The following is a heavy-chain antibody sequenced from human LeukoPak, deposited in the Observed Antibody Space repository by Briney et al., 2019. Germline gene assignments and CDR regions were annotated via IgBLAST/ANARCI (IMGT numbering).Heavy chain of an antibody. J-gene: IGHJ1*01. CDR1: GGSISSYY. CDR3: ARSDCTNGVCYGAEYFQH. Sequence: SETLSLTCTVSGGSISSYYWSWIRQPPGKGLGWIGYIYYSGSTNYNPSLKSRVTISVDTSKNQFSLKLSSVTAADTAVYYCARSDCTNGVCYGAEYFQHWGQGTLVTVSS. CDR2: IYYSGST. D-gene: IGHD2-8*01. V-gene: IGHV4-59*01.